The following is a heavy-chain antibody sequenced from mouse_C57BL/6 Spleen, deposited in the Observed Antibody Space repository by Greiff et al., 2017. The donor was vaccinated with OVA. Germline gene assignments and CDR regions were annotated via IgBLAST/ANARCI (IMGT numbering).Heavy chain of an antibody. CDR1: GYTFTTYP. D-gene: IGHD1-1*01. Sequence: QVQLQQSGAELVKPGASVKMSCKASGYTFTTYPIEWMKQTHGKSLEWIGNFHPYNDDTKYNEKFKGKATLTVEKSSSTVYLELSRLTSDDSAVYYCARRNYYGSSHWYFDVWGTGTTVTVSA. CDR2: FHPYNDDT. V-gene: IGHV1-47*01. J-gene: IGHJ1*03. CDR3: ARRNYYGSSHWYFDV.